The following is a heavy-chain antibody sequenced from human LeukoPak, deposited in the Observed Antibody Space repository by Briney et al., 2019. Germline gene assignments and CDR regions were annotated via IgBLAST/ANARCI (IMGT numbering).Heavy chain of an antibody. D-gene: IGHD5-24*01. CDR1: GFTFCSYA. V-gene: IGHV3-23*01. Sequence: PGGSLRLSCAASGFTFCSYAMGWVRQAPGKGLEWVSAISGSDDSTYYADSVKGRFTISRDNSKNTLYLQMNSLRAEDTAVYYCAKDPLEMSYFDYWGQGTLVTVSS. CDR2: ISGSDDST. CDR3: AKDPLEMSYFDY. J-gene: IGHJ4*02.